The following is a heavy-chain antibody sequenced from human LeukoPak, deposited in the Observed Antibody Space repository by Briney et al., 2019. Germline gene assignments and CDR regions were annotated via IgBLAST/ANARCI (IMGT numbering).Heavy chain of an antibody. J-gene: IGHJ5*02. V-gene: IGHV4-61*02. CDR3: ARGRDYGDYWFDP. CDR2: IYTSGKS. D-gene: IGHD4-17*01. CDR1: SGPITSGTFY. Sequence: SQTLSLTCTVSSGPITSGTFYWNWIRQPAGKGLEWIGRIYTSGKSNYNPSLEGRVTMSVDTTKNQFSLKLNFVTAADTAVYYCARGRDYGDYWFDPWGQGTLDTVSS.